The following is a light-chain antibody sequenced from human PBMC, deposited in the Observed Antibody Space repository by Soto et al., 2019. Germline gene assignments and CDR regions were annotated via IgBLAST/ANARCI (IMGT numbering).Light chain of an antibody. CDR3: QQRSNWLWT. Sequence: EIVMTQSPVPLSVSPGAGATVSCRDRQSVSSSYLAWYQQKPGQAPRLLIYGASNRATGIPARFSGSGSGTDFTLTISSLEPEDFAVYYCQQRSNWLWTFGQGTKVDIK. CDR1: QSVSSSY. CDR2: GAS. V-gene: IGKV3D-20*02. J-gene: IGKJ1*01.